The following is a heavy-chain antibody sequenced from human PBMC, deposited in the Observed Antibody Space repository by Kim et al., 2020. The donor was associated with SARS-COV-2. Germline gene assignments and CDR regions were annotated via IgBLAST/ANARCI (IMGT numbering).Heavy chain of an antibody. J-gene: IGHJ4*02. Sequence: VKGRFTISRDNYKNTLYLQMNSLRAEDTAVYYCAKDQLGTQKNRNFAAAGDFWGQGTLVTVSS. CDR3: AKDQLGTQKNRNFAAAGDF. D-gene: IGHD6-13*01. V-gene: IGHV3-23*01.